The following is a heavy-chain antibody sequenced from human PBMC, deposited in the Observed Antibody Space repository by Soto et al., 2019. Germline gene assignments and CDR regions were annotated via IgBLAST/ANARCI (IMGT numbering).Heavy chain of an antibody. J-gene: IGHJ4*02. V-gene: IGHV3-23*01. Sequence: LRLSCAASGFTFSSYAMSWVRQAPGKGLEWVSAISGSGGSTYYADSVKGRFTISRDNSKNTLYLQMNSLRAEDTAVYYCAHTRGGYYRIPSSFDYWGQGTLVTVSS. CDR3: AHTRGGYYRIPSSFDY. CDR2: ISGSGGST. CDR1: GFTFSSYA. D-gene: IGHD3-22*01.